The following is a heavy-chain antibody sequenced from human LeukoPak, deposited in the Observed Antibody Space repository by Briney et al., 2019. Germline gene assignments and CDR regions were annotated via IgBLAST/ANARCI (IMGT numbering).Heavy chain of an antibody. CDR2: INPSGGST. D-gene: IGHD2-15*01. CDR3: ARDLFGVVVAATNWFDP. CDR1: GGTFSSYT. Sequence: ASVKVSCKASGGTFSSYTISWVRQAPGQGLEWMGIINPSGGSTSYAQKFQGRVTMTRDTSTSTVYMELSSLRSEDTAVYYCARDLFGVVVAATNWFDPWGQGTLVTVSS. J-gene: IGHJ5*02. V-gene: IGHV1-46*01.